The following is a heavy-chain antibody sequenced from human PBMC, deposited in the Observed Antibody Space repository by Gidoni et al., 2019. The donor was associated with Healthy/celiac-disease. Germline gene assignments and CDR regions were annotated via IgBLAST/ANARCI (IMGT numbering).Heavy chain of an antibody. CDR3: ARDLSGYYAI. CDR1: GFTFSNYA. J-gene: IGHJ3*02. CDR2: ISYDGRNK. D-gene: IGHD3-10*01. Sequence: QVQLVESGGGVVQPGRSLRLSCAASGFTFSNYAMHWVRQAPGKGLEGVEVISYDGRNKDYADSVKGRFTISRDNSKNTLYLQMNSRRAEDTAVYYCARDLSGYYAIWGQGTMVTVSS. V-gene: IGHV3-30*04.